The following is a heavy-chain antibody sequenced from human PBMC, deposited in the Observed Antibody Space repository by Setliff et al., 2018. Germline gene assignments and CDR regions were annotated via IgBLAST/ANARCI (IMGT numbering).Heavy chain of an antibody. D-gene: IGHD2-21*01. J-gene: IGHJ4*02. CDR1: GGSLSSGSFY. V-gene: IGHV4-61*02. CDR2: IYTGGST. CDR3: ARAPRGPLSVVLALDY. Sequence: SETLSLTCTLSGGSLSSGSFYWSWIRQPAGKGLEWIGRIYTGGSTNYNPSLKSRVTISLDTSKNHFSLTLTSVTAADTAVYYCARAPRGPLSVVLALDYWGQGTLVTVSS.